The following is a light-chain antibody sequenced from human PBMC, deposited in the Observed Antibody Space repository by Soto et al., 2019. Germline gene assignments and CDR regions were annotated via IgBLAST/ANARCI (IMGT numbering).Light chain of an antibody. CDR3: SSFTSINTWV. J-gene: IGLJ3*02. CDR2: EVS. CDR1: NSDVGGYNY. V-gene: IGLV2-14*01. Sequence: QSALTQPASVSGSPGQSITISCTGTNSDVGGYNYVSWYQQHPGKAPKLMIYEVSNRPSGVSNRFSGSKSGNTASLTISGLQAEDEADYYCSSFTSINTWVFGGGTKLTVL.